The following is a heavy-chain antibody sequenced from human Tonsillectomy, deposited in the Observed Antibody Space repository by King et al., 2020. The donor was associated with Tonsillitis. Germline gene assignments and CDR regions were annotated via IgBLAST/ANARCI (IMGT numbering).Heavy chain of an antibody. CDR1: GGTFSNYA. V-gene: IGHV1-69*09. J-gene: IGHJ5*02. Sequence: VQLVQSGAEVKKPGSSVKVSCKASGGTFSNYAITWVRQAPGQGLEWMGRIIPILDIANYAQKFQGRVTITADKSTGTAYMGLSSLRSEDTAVFYCARESALRYFDWPMYNWFDPWGQGTLVTVSS. D-gene: IGHD3-9*01. CDR2: IIPILDIA. CDR3: ARESALRYFDWPMYNWFDP.